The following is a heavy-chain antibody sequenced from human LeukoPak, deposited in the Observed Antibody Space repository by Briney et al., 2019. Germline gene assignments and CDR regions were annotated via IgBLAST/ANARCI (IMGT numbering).Heavy chain of an antibody. CDR2: IYPGDSDT. V-gene: IGHV5-51*01. J-gene: IGHJ4*02. CDR3: ARAARYFDWLLSTGGYYFDY. D-gene: IGHD3-9*01. Sequence: GEALKISCTGSGYSFTSYWIGWGRQMRGKGLEWMGIIYPGDSDTRYSPSFQGQVTISADKSISTAYLQWSSLKAADTAMYYCARAARYFDWLLSTGGYYFDYWGQGTLVTVSS. CDR1: GYSFTSYW.